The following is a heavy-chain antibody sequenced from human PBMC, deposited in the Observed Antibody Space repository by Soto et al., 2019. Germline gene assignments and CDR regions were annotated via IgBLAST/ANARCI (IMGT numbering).Heavy chain of an antibody. CDR2: IWYDGSNK. J-gene: IGHJ4*02. D-gene: IGHD6-13*01. Sequence: GGSLRLSCAASGFTFSSYGMHWVRQAPGKGLEWVAVIWYDGSNKYYADSVKGRFTISIDNSKKTVYLQMNSLRAEDTAVYYCARDHIALDYWGQGTQVTVSS. V-gene: IGHV3-33*01. CDR1: GFTFSSYG. CDR3: ARDHIALDY.